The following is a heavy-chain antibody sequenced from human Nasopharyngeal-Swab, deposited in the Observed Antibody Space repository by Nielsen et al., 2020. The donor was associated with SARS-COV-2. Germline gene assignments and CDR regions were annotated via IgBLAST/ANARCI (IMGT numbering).Heavy chain of an antibody. J-gene: IGHJ6*02. Sequence: SETLSPTCTVSGGSISSYYWSWIRQPPGKGLEWIGYIYYSGSTNYNPSLKSRVTISVDTSKNQFSLKLSSVTAADTAVYYCARDRIAAAGYYYYGMDVWGQGTTVTVSS. CDR3: ARDRIAAAGYYYYGMDV. CDR2: IYYSGST. CDR1: GGSISSYY. V-gene: IGHV4-59*01. D-gene: IGHD6-13*01.